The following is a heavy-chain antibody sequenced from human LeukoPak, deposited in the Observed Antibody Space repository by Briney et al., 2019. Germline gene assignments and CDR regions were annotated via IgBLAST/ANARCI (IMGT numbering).Heavy chain of an antibody. Sequence: SETLSLTCVVYGGSFSGYYWSWIRQPPGKGLEWVGEINHSGSTNYNPSLKSRVTISVDTSKNQFSLKLSSVTAADTAVYYCARGYCSGGSCYLRGYYFDYWGQGTLVTVSS. J-gene: IGHJ4*02. V-gene: IGHV4-34*01. D-gene: IGHD2-15*01. CDR2: INHSGST. CDR3: ARGYCSGGSCYLRGYYFDY. CDR1: GGSFSGYY.